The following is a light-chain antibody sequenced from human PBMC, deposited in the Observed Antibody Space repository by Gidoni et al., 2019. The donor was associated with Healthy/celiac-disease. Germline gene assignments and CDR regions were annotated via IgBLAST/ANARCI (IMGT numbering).Light chain of an antibody. J-gene: IGLJ2*01. Sequence: QSALTQPASVSGSPGQSITISCTGTSSDVGGYNYGSWYQQHPGKAPKLMIYEVSTRPSGVSNRFSGSKSGNTASLTISGLQAEDEADYYCSSYTSSSTLVFGGGTKLTVL. CDR3: SSYTSSSTLV. V-gene: IGLV2-14*01. CDR1: SSDVGGYNY. CDR2: EVS.